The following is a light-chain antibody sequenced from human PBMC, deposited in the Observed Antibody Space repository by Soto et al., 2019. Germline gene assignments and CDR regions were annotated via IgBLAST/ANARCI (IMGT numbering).Light chain of an antibody. CDR3: KEAKSLPIS. CDR2: DAS. Sequence: QMSISPVTLSGTEEDIVTITCRASQTISSWLAWYHQKPGQAPKLLIYDASSFESGVPSCFSGSGSGTDFTLTISSLQAEDGASYCSKEAKSLPISFGQRGRLE. V-gene: IGKV1-5*01. CDR1: QTISSW. J-gene: IGKJ5*01.